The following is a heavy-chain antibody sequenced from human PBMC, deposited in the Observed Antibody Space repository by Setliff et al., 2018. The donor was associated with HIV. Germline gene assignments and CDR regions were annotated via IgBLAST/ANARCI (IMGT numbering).Heavy chain of an antibody. CDR1: GYTFTSYA. CDR3: AREASAVAGTSYFDY. D-gene: IGHD6-19*01. CDR2: INAGNGNT. Sequence: ASVKVSCKASGYTFTSYAMHWVRQAPGQRLEWMGWINAGNGNTKYSQKFQGRVTITRDTSASTAYMELSSLRSEDTAVYYCAREASAVAGTSYFDYWGQGTLVTVSS. J-gene: IGHJ4*02. V-gene: IGHV1-3*01.